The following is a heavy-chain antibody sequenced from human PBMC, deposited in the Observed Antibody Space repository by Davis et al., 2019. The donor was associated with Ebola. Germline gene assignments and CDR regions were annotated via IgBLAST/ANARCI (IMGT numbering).Heavy chain of an antibody. D-gene: IGHD4-17*01. Sequence: GESLKISCAASGFTFSSYGMHWVRQAPGKGLEWVAVISYDGSNKYYADSVKGRFTISRDNSKNTLYLQMNSLRAEDTAVYYCARGDDYGDYGYPYYYYGMDVWGQGTTVTVSS. CDR2: ISYDGSNK. J-gene: IGHJ6*02. CDR1: GFTFSSYG. CDR3: ARGDDYGDYGYPYYYYGMDV. V-gene: IGHV3-30*03.